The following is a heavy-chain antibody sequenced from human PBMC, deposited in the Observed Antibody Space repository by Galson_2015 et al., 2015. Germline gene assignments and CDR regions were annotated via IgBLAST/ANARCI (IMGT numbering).Heavy chain of an antibody. CDR1: GYTFTSYY. Sequence: SVKVSCKASGYTFTSYYMHWVRQAPGQGLEWMGIINPSGGSTSYAQKFQGRVTMTRDTSTSTVYMELSSLRAEDTAVYSCAREIFPYDRFLEWLSWGGMDVWGQGTTVTVSS. J-gene: IGHJ6*02. V-gene: IGHV1-46*01. D-gene: IGHD3-3*01. CDR2: INPSGGST. CDR3: AREIFPYDRFLEWLSWGGMDV.